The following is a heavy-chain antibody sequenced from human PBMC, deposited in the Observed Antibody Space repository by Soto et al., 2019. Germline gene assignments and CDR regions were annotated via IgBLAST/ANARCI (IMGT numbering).Heavy chain of an antibody. CDR2: IIPIFGTA. CDR3: ARGGVVVPAAIPSNYYYYGMDV. D-gene: IGHD2-2*02. Sequence: QVQLVQSGAEVKKPGSSVKVSCKASGGTFSSYAISWVRQAPGQGLEWMGGIIPIFGTANYAQKFKGRVTITADESTSTAYMELSSLRSEDTAVYYCARGGVVVPAAIPSNYYYYGMDVWGQGTTVTVSS. V-gene: IGHV1-69*01. CDR1: GGTFSSYA. J-gene: IGHJ6*02.